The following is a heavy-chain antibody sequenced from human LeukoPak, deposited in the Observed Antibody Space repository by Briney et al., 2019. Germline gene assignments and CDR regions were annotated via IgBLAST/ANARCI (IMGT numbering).Heavy chain of an antibody. Sequence: GASVKVSCKASGYTFTSYGISWVRQAPGQGLEWMGWISAYNGNTNYAQKLQGRVTMTTDTSTSTAYMELGSLRSDDTAVYYCARVAYCSGGSCYSFDYWGQGTLVTVSS. J-gene: IGHJ4*02. CDR3: ARVAYCSGGSCYSFDY. CDR2: ISAYNGNT. V-gene: IGHV1-18*01. D-gene: IGHD2-15*01. CDR1: GYTFTSYG.